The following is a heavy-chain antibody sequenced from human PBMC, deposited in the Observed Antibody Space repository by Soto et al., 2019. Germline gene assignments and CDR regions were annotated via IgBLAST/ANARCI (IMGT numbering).Heavy chain of an antibody. CDR2: ISAYNGNT. V-gene: IGHV1-18*04. CDR1: GYTFTSYG. CDR3: ARGEIFGVVIISDFDY. Sequence: ASVKVACKASGYTFTSYGISWVRQAPGQGLEWMGWISAYNGNTNYAQKLQGRVTMTTDTSTSTAYMELRSLRSDDTAVYYCARGEIFGVVIISDFDYWGQGTLVTVFS. J-gene: IGHJ4*02. D-gene: IGHD3-3*01.